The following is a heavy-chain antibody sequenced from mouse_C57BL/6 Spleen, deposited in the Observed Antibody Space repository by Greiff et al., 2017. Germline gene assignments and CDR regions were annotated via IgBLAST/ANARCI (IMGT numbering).Heavy chain of an antibody. Sequence: EVMLVESGGGLVKPGGSLKLSCAASGFTFSDYGMHWVRQAPETGLEWVAYISSGSSTIYYAATVKGRFTISRANAKNTLFLQMTSLRSEDTAMYYCARDYGSPFAYWGQGTLVTVSA. D-gene: IGHD1-1*01. CDR2: ISSGSSTI. CDR3: ARDYGSPFAY. CDR1: GFTFSDYG. J-gene: IGHJ3*01. V-gene: IGHV5-17*01.